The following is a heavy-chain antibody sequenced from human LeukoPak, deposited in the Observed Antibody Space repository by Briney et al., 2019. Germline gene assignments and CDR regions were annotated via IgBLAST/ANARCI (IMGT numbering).Heavy chain of an antibody. CDR3: ARDPIDTVVPPTMLEYFHH. D-gene: IGHD2-2*01. J-gene: IGHJ1*01. V-gene: IGHV3-48*04. CDR2: ISSTSSSI. Sequence: GGSLRLSCAASGFTFSSYSMNWVRQAPGKGLEWVSYISSTSSSIHYADSVKGRFTISRDNAKNSLYLQMNSLRAEDTAVYYCARDPIDTVVPPTMLEYFHHWGQGTLVTVSS. CDR1: GFTFSSYS.